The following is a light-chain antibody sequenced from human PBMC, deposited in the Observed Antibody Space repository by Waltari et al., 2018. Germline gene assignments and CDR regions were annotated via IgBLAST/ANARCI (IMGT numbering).Light chain of an antibody. J-gene: IGLJ1*01. CDR1: SSDVRSYNY. V-gene: IGLV2-23*02. CDR3: CSYAGDSLYV. CDR2: AVT. Sequence: QSALTQPASVSGSPGQSITLTCTGTSSDVRSYNYVSWYQQYPGTAPKLLIYAVTQRASGVSDRFSGSKSGNTASLTISGLQAEDEADYYCCSYAGDSLYVFGTGTTVTV.